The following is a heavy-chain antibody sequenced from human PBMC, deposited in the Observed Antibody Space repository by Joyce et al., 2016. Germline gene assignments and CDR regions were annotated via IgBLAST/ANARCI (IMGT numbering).Heavy chain of an antibody. CDR2: ISNDGKNK. CDR3: AKDRETSAVLDF. V-gene: IGHV3-30*18. CDR1: GFTFRSYG. Sequence: QAQLVESGGGVVQPGRSLRLSCAVSGFTFRSYGMHWVRQAPGKGLEWVAVISNDGKNKNYAASVKGRFTVSRDNSKKILSLQMNSLRPEDTAVYYCAKDRETSAVLDFWGQGTPVTVSS. D-gene: IGHD6-25*01. J-gene: IGHJ4*02.